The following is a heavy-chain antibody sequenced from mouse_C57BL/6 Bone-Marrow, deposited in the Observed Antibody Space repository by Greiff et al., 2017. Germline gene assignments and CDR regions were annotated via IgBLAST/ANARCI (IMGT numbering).Heavy chain of an antibody. CDR1: GFTFSNYW. CDR3: TVITTVVRDY. J-gene: IGHJ2*01. D-gene: IGHD1-1*01. CDR2: IRLKSDNYAT. Sequence: EVKVEESGGGLVQPGGSMKLSCVASGFTFSNYWMNWVRQSPEKGLEWVAQIRLKSDNYATHYAESGKGRFTISRDDYKSSVYLQMNNLRAEDTGIYYCTVITTVVRDYWGQGTTLTVSS. V-gene: IGHV6-3*01.